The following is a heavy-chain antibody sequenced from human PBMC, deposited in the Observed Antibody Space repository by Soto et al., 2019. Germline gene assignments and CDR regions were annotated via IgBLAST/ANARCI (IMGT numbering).Heavy chain of an antibody. V-gene: IGHV1-2*02. J-gene: IGHJ4*01. Sequence: ASVKVSCNASGYMFTGYYMHWVRQAPGQGLEWMGWINPNSGGAKYAQKFQGRVTMTRDTSISTGYMELSRLRSDDTAVYYCVRVGASGYFDYWGQGTLVTVSS. D-gene: IGHD1-26*01. CDR1: GYMFTGYY. CDR2: INPNSGGA. CDR3: VRVGASGYFDY.